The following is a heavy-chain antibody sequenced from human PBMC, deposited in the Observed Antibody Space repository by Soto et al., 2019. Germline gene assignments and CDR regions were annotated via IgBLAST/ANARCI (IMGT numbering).Heavy chain of an antibody. CDR2: IYHSGST. V-gene: IGHV4-38-2*01. J-gene: IGHJ5*02. Sequence: NPSETLSLTCAVSGYSISSGYYWGWIRQPPGKGLEWIGSIYHSGSTYYNPSLKSRVTISVDTSKNQFSLKLSSVTAADTAVYYCARVIAAAGLLEYNWFDPWGQGTLVTVSS. D-gene: IGHD6-13*01. CDR1: GYSISSGYY. CDR3: ARVIAAAGLLEYNWFDP.